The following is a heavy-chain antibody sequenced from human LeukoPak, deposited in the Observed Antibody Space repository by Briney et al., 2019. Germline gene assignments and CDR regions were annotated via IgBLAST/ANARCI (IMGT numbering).Heavy chain of an antibody. Sequence: SETLSHTCTVSGGSISSYDWSWIRQPPGKGLEWIGYIYYSGSTNYNPSLKSRVTISVDTSKNQFSLKLSSVTAADTAVYYCARTQARHYYDSSGYRIMGNWVDPWGQGTLVTVSS. J-gene: IGHJ5*02. CDR2: IYYSGST. CDR3: ARTQARHYYDSSGYRIMGNWVDP. V-gene: IGHV4-59*01. D-gene: IGHD3-22*01. CDR1: GGSISSYD.